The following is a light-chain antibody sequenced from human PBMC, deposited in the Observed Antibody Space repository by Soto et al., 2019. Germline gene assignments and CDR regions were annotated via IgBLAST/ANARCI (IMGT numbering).Light chain of an antibody. Sequence: DIQMTQSPSSLSASVGDRVTITCRASQSISSYLNWYQQKPGKAPKLLIYAASSLQSGVPSRFSGSGSGTDVTLTISSLQREDFATYYCQRSYSTPPWTFGQGTKVEIK. J-gene: IGKJ1*01. CDR2: AAS. CDR3: QRSYSTPPWT. CDR1: QSISSY. V-gene: IGKV1-39*01.